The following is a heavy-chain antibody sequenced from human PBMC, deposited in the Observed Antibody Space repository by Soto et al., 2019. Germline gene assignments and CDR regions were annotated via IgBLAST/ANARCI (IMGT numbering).Heavy chain of an antibody. CDR2: IIPIFGTA. V-gene: IGHV1-69*01. Sequence: QVQLVQFGAEVKKPGSSVKVSCKASGGTFSSYAISWVRQAPGQGLEWMGGIIPIFGTANYAQKFQGRVTITADESTSTAYMELSSLRSEDTAVYYCARDTAAAGTDYYYYYGMDVWGQGTTVTVSS. J-gene: IGHJ6*02. CDR1: GGTFSSYA. CDR3: ARDTAAAGTDYYYYYGMDV. D-gene: IGHD6-13*01.